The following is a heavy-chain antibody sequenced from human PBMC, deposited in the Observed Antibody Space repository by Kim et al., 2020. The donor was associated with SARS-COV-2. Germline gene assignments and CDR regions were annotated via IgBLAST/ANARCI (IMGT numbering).Heavy chain of an antibody. CDR1: GYTFTSYA. V-gene: IGHV7-4-1*02. CDR2: INTNTGNP. Sequence: ASVKVSCKASGYTFTSYAMNWVRQAPGQGLEWMGWINTNTGNPTYAQGFTGRFVFSLDTSVSTAYLQISSLKAEDTAVYYCARVETFRGYAFDIWPRDNGHRLF. D-gene: IGHD3-10*01. CDR3: ARVETFRGYAFDI. J-gene: IGHJ3*02.